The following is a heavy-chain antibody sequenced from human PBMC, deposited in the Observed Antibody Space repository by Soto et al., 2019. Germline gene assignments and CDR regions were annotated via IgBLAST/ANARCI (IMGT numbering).Heavy chain of an antibody. J-gene: IGHJ5*02. Sequence: SVKVSCKASGYTFTSYDINWVRQATGQGLEWMGGINPNIGTANYAQKFQGRVTITADESTSTAYMELSSLRSEDTAVYYCARGTPPKYNWFDPWGQGTLVTVSS. CDR2: INPNIGTA. CDR1: GYTFTSYD. V-gene: IGHV1-69*13. CDR3: ARGTPPKYNWFDP.